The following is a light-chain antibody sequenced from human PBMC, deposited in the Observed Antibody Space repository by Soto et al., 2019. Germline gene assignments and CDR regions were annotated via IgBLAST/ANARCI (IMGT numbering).Light chain of an antibody. Sequence: EIVMTQSPATLSVSPGERATLSCRASQSVSSNLAWYQQKPGQAPRLLIYGASTRATGIPARFSGSGSGTEFTLTISSLQSDDSAIYYCQQFGDWPSFGLGTKVEI. V-gene: IGKV3-15*01. CDR3: QQFGDWPS. J-gene: IGKJ1*01. CDR1: QSVSSN. CDR2: GAS.